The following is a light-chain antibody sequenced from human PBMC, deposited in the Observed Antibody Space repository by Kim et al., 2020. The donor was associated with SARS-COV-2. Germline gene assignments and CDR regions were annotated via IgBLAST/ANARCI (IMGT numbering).Light chain of an antibody. Sequence: GCVGDRVTIACRASQGIRMYLAWFQVKPGKAPKSLIYGASNLQSGVPSRFSGSGSGTDFTLTISSLQPEDFATYYCQQYDRYPPTFGGGTKVDIK. J-gene: IGKJ4*01. CDR1: QGIRMY. CDR3: QQYDRYPPT. CDR2: GAS. V-gene: IGKV1-16*01.